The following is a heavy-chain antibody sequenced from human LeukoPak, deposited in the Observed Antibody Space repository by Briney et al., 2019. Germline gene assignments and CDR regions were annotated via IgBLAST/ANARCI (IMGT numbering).Heavy chain of an antibody. CDR3: ARERGIPGIYYYMDV. CDR2: ISSSSTYI. Sequence: PGGSLRLSCAASGFTFSSYNMNWVRQAPGKGLEWVSSISSSSTYIYYAESMKGRFTISRDNAKNSLYLQMNSLRAEDTAVYSCARERGIPGIYYYMDVWGKGTTVTISS. V-gene: IGHV3-21*01. J-gene: IGHJ6*03. D-gene: IGHD6-13*01. CDR1: GFTFSSYN.